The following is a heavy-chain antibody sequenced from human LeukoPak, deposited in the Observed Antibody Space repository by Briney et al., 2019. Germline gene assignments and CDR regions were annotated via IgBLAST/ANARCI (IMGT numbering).Heavy chain of an antibody. D-gene: IGHD6-19*01. J-gene: IGHJ6*03. CDR1: GGSISSYY. V-gene: IGHV4-59*05. CDR3: ARKPWTSTCSGSYYYYMDV. Sequence: SETLSLTCTVSGGSISSYYWSWIRQPAGKGLEWIGSIYYSGSTYYNPSLKSRVAISVDTSNNQFSLKLTSVTAADTAVYYCARKPWTSTCSGSYYYYMDVWGKGTTVTVSS. CDR2: IYYSGST.